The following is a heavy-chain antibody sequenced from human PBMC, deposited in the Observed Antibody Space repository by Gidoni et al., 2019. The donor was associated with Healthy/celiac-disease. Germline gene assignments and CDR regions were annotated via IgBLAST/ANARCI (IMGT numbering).Heavy chain of an antibody. CDR3: AKDTYCSGGSCYLDAFDI. CDR1: GFPFDDYA. V-gene: IGHV3-9*01. Sequence: EVQLVESGGGLVQPGRSLRLSCAASGFPFDDYAMHWVRQAPGKGLEWVSGISWNSGSIGYADSVKGRFTISRDNAKNSLYLQMNSLRAEDTALYYCAKDTYCSGGSCYLDAFDIWGQGTMVTVSS. D-gene: IGHD2-15*01. CDR2: ISWNSGSI. J-gene: IGHJ3*02.